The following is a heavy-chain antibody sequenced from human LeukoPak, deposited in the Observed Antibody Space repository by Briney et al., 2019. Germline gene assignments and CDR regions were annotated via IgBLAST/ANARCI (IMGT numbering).Heavy chain of an antibody. J-gene: IGHJ4*02. Sequence: GGSLRLSRTASGFSFSRYGMHWVRQAPGKGLEWVTYIESDGSKRYYADSVKGRFSISRDNSKNTLYLQMNSLRAEDTALYYCAKSEDFYDSNDYWGQGTLVTVSS. CDR1: GFSFSRYG. V-gene: IGHV3-30*02. CDR3: AKSEDFYDSNDY. D-gene: IGHD3-22*01. CDR2: IESDGSKR.